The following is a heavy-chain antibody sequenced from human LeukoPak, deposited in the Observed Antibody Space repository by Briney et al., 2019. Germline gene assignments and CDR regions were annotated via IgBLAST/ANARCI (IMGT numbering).Heavy chain of an antibody. CDR2: IYYSGST. Sequence: SETLSLTCTVSGGSISSGDYYWSWIRQPPGKGLEWIGYIYYSGSTCYNPSLKSRVTISVDTSKNQFSLKLSSVTAADTAVYYCARDLLNEGNHLDYWGQGTLVTVSS. J-gene: IGHJ4*02. D-gene: IGHD4-23*01. CDR3: ARDLLNEGNHLDY. V-gene: IGHV4-30-4*01. CDR1: GGSISSGDYY.